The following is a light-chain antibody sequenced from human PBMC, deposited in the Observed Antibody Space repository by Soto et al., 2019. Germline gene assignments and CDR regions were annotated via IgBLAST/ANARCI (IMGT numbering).Light chain of an antibody. Sequence: QSVLTQPASVSGSPGQSITISCTGGSSDIGGYNYVSWFQQHPGKAPKLLIFEVSNRPSGVSNRFSGSKSGNTASLTISGLQAEDEADYYCSSFTSTSTFVFGTGTKVTV. CDR1: SSDIGGYNY. J-gene: IGLJ1*01. CDR3: SSFTSTSTFV. CDR2: EVS. V-gene: IGLV2-14*01.